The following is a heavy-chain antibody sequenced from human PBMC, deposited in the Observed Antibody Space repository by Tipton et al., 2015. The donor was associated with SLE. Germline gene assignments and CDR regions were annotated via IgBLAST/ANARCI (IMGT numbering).Heavy chain of an antibody. CDR2: ISSSSSYT. V-gene: IGHV3-11*06. Sequence: SLRLSCAASGFTFSDYYMSWIRQAPGKGLEWVSYISSSSSYTNYADSVKGRFTISRDNAKNSLYLQMTSLGAEDTAVYYCARGGMIVVESFDPWGQGTLVTVSS. CDR1: GFTFSDYY. D-gene: IGHD2-21*01. CDR3: ARGGMIVVESFDP. J-gene: IGHJ5*02.